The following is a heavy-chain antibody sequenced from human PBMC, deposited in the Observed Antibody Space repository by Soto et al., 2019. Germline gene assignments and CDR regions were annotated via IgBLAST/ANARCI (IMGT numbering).Heavy chain of an antibody. J-gene: IGHJ4*02. Sequence: PSETLSLTCTVSGGSISSYYWSWIRQPPGKGLEWIGYIYYSGSTNYNPSLKSRVTISVDTSKNQFSLKLSSVTAADTAVYYCARGLGDYAYYCSQGTVVTVSS. D-gene: IGHD4-17*01. CDR1: GGSISSYY. CDR3: ARGLGDYAYY. CDR2: IYYSGST. V-gene: IGHV4-59*01.